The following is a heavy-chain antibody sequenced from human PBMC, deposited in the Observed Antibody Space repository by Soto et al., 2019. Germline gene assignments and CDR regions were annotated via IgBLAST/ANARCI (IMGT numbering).Heavy chain of an antibody. CDR1: GFTFSDYY. J-gene: IGHJ6*03. D-gene: IGHD3-9*01. Sequence: GGSLRLSCAASGFTFSDYYMSWIRQAPGKGLEWVSYISSSGSTIYYADSVKGRFTISRDNAKNSLYLQMNSLRAEDTAVYYCARAPRYFDWSASDYYCYYMDVWGKGTTVTVSS. V-gene: IGHV3-11*01. CDR3: ARAPRYFDWSASDYYCYYMDV. CDR2: ISSSGSTI.